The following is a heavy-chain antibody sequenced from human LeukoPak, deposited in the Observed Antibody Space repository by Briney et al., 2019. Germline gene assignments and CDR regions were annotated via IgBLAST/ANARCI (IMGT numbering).Heavy chain of an antibody. Sequence: GGSLRLSCVASGFTFTNYWMSWVRQAPGKGLEWVANIKQDGSDKYYVDSVKGRFTISRDNAKNSLYLQMNSLRAEDTAVYYCAKFRAAAGPRDFDYWGQGTLVTVSS. V-gene: IGHV3-7*03. D-gene: IGHD6-13*01. CDR2: IKQDGSDK. CDR1: GFTFTNYW. J-gene: IGHJ4*02. CDR3: AKFRAAAGPRDFDY.